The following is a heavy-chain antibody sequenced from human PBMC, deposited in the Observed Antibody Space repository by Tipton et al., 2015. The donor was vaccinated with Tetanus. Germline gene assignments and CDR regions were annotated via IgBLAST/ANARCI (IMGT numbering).Heavy chain of an antibody. J-gene: IGHJ4*02. Sequence: SGFTFSSYGMHWVRQAPGKGLEWVAVLWYDGSNKYYADSVKGRFTISRDNSKNTLYLQMNSLRAEDTAVYYCARDRSPAAIDYWGQGTLVTVSS. CDR2: LWYDGSNK. D-gene: IGHD2-2*01. CDR3: ARDRSPAAIDY. CDR1: GFTFSSYG. V-gene: IGHV3-33*01.